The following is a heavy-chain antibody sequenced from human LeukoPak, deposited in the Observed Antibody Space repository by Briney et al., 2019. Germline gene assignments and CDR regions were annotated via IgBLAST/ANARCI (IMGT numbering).Heavy chain of an antibody. Sequence: GGSLRLSCAASGFIFSSYAMNWVSQAPGKGLEWISTISGSDGSTYYADSVKGRFTISRDNSKNTLYLQMNSLRAEDTAVYYCARDLGGVSDYWGQGTLVTVSS. CDR3: ARDLGGVSDY. CDR1: GFIFSSYA. CDR2: ISGSDGST. V-gene: IGHV3-23*01. D-gene: IGHD1-26*01. J-gene: IGHJ4*02.